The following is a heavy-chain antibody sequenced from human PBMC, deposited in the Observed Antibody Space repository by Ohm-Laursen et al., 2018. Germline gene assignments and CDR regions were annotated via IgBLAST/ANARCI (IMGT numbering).Heavy chain of an antibody. J-gene: IGHJ4*02. CDR3: AKEEGGVGYSYGLDY. D-gene: IGHD5-18*01. V-gene: IGHV3-23*01. CDR1: GFTFSSYA. Sequence: SLRLSCSASGFTFSSYAMSWVRQAPGKGLEWVSAISGSGGSTYYADSVKGRFTISRDNSKNTLYLQMNSLRAEDTAVYYCAKEEGGVGYSYGLDYWGQGTLVTVSS. CDR2: ISGSGGST.